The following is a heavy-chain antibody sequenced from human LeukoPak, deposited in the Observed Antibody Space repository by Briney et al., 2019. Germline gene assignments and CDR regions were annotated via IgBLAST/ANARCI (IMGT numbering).Heavy chain of an antibody. CDR1: GGTYSSYA. CDR2: IIPIFGTA. Sequence: ASVRVSCKASGGTYSSYAISWVRQAPGQGLEWVGGIIPIFGTANYAQKFQGRVTITADESTSTAYMELSSLRSEDTAVYYCARVNVVVNYYYYYMDVWGKGTTVTVSS. J-gene: IGHJ6*03. V-gene: IGHV1-69*13. D-gene: IGHD2-2*01. CDR3: ARVNVVVNYYYYYMDV.